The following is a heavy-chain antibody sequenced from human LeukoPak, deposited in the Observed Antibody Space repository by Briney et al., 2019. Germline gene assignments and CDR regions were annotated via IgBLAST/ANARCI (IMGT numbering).Heavy chain of an antibody. Sequence: PGGSLRLSCAASGFTFRSYWMHWVRQAPGKGLVWVSRINRDGSSTSYADSVTGRFTISRDNAKNTLYLQMNSLRAEDTAVYYCARDFSLGWFDPWGQGTLVTVSS. J-gene: IGHJ5*02. V-gene: IGHV3-74*01. D-gene: IGHD3-3*01. CDR3: ARDFSLGWFDP. CDR1: GFTFRSYW. CDR2: INRDGSST.